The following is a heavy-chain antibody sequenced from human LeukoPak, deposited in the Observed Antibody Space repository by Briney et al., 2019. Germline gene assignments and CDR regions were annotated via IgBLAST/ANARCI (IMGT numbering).Heavy chain of an antibody. CDR1: GFTFNNNA. Sequence: GGSLRLSCAASGFTFNNNAMSWVRQAPGKGLEWVSAINGGGDGTEYADSVKGRFTISRDNSKNTLYLQMNSLRPEDTAVYYCAKASGSPYYFDYWGQGTLVTASS. CDR3: AKASGSPYYFDY. J-gene: IGHJ4*02. D-gene: IGHD3-10*01. CDR2: INGGGDGT. V-gene: IGHV3-23*01.